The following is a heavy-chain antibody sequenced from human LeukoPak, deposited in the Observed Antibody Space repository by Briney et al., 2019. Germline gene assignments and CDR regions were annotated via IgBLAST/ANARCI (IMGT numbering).Heavy chain of an antibody. D-gene: IGHD3-10*01. CDR1: GFTFNNYA. CDR2: IGISSGPL. CDR3: ARAKGYTSSYSFDY. Sequence: GGSLRLSCAASGFTFNNYAMNRVRQTPGGRLEWVSFIGISSGPLLYADSVKGRFTISRDNAKASVYLQMNRLRAEDTAVYYCARAKGYTSSYSFDYWGQGSLVTVSS. V-gene: IGHV3-48*04. J-gene: IGHJ4*02.